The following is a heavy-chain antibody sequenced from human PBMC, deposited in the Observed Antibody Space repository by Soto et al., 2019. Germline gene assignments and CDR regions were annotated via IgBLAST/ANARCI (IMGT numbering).Heavy chain of an antibody. CDR2: IYYSGST. J-gene: IGHJ4*02. V-gene: IGHV4-39*01. CDR1: GDSISSSSYY. Sequence: QLQLQESGPGLVKPSETLSLTCTVSGDSISSSSYYWGWIRQPPGKGLEWIGSIYYSGSTYYNPSLKSRVTISVDSSKNQFSLKLSSVTAADTAVYYCASYHGSATFYYNGIDYWGQGTLVTVSS. D-gene: IGHD3-10*01. CDR3: ASYHGSATFYYNGIDY.